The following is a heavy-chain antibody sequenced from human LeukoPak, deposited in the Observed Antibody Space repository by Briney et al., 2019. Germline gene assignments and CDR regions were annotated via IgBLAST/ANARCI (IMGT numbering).Heavy chain of an antibody. D-gene: IGHD3-10*01. V-gene: IGHV3-21*01. CDR2: ISSSSSYI. J-gene: IGHJ4*02. Sequence: GGSLRLSCAASGFTFSSYSVNWVRQAPGKGLEWVSSISSSSSYIYYADSVKGRFTISRDNAKNSLYLQMNSLRAEDTAVYYCARDIKWRGSGASDYWGQGTLVTVSS. CDR3: ARDIKWRGSGASDY. CDR1: GFTFSSYS.